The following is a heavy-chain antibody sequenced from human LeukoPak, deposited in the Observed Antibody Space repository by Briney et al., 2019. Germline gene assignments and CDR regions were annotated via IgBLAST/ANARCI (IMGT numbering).Heavy chain of an antibody. V-gene: IGHV3-23*01. CDR2: ISGSGGST. D-gene: IGHD1-26*01. CDR1: GFTFSGYA. Sequence: GGSVRLSCGASGFTFSGYAMSWVLQAPGKGLEWVSTISGSGGSTYYADSVKGRFTISRDNSKNTLYLQMNSLRAEDTAVYYCAKDPTYSGSYDWFDPWGQGTLVTVSS. J-gene: IGHJ5*02. CDR3: AKDPTYSGSYDWFDP.